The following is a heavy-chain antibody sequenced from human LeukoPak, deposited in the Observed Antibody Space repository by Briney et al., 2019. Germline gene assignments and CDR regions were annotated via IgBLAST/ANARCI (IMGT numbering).Heavy chain of an antibody. V-gene: IGHV3-23*01. CDR3: AKDPQYDFWSGYFAPFDY. CDR1: GFTFSNYA. J-gene: IGHJ4*02. CDR2: ISGSGGST. Sequence: GGSLRLSCAVSGFTFSNYAMSWVRQAPGKGLEWVSGISGSGGSTYYADSVKGRFNISRDNSKNTLYLQMNGLRAEDTAVYYCAKDPQYDFWSGYFAPFDYWGQGTLVTVSS. D-gene: IGHD3-3*01.